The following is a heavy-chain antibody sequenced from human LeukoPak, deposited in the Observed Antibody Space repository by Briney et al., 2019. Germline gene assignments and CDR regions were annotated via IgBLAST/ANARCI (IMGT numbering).Heavy chain of an antibody. Sequence: GGSLRLSCAASGFTFSSYGMSWVRQAPGKGLEWVSAISGSGGSTYYAGSVKGRFTISRDNSKNTLYLQMNSLRAEDTAVYYCAKDLALWFGELFFDYWGQGTLVTVSS. D-gene: IGHD3-10*01. V-gene: IGHV3-23*01. CDR3: AKDLALWFGELFFDY. CDR1: GFTFSSYG. J-gene: IGHJ4*02. CDR2: ISGSGGST.